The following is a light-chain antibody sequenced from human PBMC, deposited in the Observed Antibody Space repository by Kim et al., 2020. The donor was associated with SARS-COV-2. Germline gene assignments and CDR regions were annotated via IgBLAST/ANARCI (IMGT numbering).Light chain of an antibody. CDR1: SLRNYY. CDR2: GRD. Sequence: SSELTQDPAVSVALGQTVRITCQGDSLRNYYATWYQQKPGQAPILVIYGRDNRPSGIPDRFSGSSSGNTASLTITGAQAEDEADYYCKSRDSNSKVVFGGGPQLTVL. J-gene: IGLJ2*01. V-gene: IGLV3-19*01. CDR3: KSRDSNSKVV.